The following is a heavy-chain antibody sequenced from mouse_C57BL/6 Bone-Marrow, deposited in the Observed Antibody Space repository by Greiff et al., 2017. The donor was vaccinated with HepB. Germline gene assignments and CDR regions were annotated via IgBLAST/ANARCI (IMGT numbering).Heavy chain of an antibody. D-gene: IGHD2-4*01. CDR2: IDPSDSYT. CDR1: GYTFTSYW. Sequence: VQLQQPGAELVKPGASVKLSCKASGYTFTSYWMQWVKQRPGQGLEWIGEIDPSDSYTNYNQKFKGKATLTEDTSSSTAYMQLSSLTSEDSAVYYCARRGIYYDYEYAMDYWGQGTSVTVSS. J-gene: IGHJ4*01. CDR3: ARRGIYYDYEYAMDY. V-gene: IGHV1-50*01.